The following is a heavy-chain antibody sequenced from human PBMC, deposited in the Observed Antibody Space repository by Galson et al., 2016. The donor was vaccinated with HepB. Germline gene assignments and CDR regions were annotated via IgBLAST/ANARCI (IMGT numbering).Heavy chain of an antibody. V-gene: IGHV4-39*07. CDR2: IYYTGST. CDR3: ARVIGDTRGYIIDY. J-gene: IGHJ4*02. Sequence: ETLSLTCTVSGGSINNPAYYWAWIRQPPGKGLEWIAIIYYTGSTYYNPSLRSRVTISEDTSKNQFSLKLTSVNAADTAVYYCARVIGDTRGYIIDYWGQGTLVTVSS. CDR1: GGSINNPAYY. D-gene: IGHD3-22*01.